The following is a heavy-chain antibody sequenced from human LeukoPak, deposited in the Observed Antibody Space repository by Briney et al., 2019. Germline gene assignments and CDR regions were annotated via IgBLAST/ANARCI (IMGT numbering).Heavy chain of an antibody. CDR1: GFTFSSYG. Sequence: SGGSLRLSCAASGFTFSSYGMYWVRQAPGKGLEWVSGIFGSGGSTHYADSVKGRFTISRDNSKNTVYLQMNSLRAEDKAVYYCAKTTTGYSSGRFPGWPVDYWGQGTLVTVSS. J-gene: IGHJ4*02. D-gene: IGHD6-19*01. V-gene: IGHV3-23*01. CDR2: IFGSGGST. CDR3: AKTTTGYSSGRFPGWPVDY.